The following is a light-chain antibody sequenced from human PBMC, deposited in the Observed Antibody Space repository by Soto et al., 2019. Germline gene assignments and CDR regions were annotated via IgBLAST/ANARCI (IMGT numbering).Light chain of an antibody. V-gene: IGLV4-69*01. CDR2: VTSDGSH. CDR1: TGHSSYA. CDR3: QTWASGIRV. Sequence: QPVLTQSPSASASLGASVQLTCTLTTGHSSYAIAWHQQQPEKGPRYLMKVTSDGSHIKGDGIPDRFSGSSSGAERYLTISNLQSEDEADYYCQTWASGIRVFGGGTKVTVL. J-gene: IGLJ3*02.